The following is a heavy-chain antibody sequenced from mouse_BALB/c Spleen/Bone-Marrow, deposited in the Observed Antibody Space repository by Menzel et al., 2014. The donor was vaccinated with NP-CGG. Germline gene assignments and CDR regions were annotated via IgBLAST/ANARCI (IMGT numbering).Heavy chain of an antibody. CDR2: IWAGGST. V-gene: IGHV2-9*02. D-gene: IGHD1-1*01. J-gene: IGHJ4*01. CDR3: ARSSSPYYYAMDY. CDR1: GFSLISYG. Sequence: QVQLKQSGPGLVAPSQSLSITCTVSGFSLISYGVHWVRQPPGKGLEWLGVIWAGGSTNYNSALMSRLSISKDNSKSQVFLKMNSLQTDDTAMYCCARSSSPYYYAMDYWGQGTSVTVSS.